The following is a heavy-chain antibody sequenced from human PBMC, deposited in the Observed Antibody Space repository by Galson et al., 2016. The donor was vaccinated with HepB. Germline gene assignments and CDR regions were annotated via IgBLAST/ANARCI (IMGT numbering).Heavy chain of an antibody. V-gene: IGHV3-23*01. Sequence: SLRLSCAASGFTLSNSAMSWVRQAPGKGLEWVSAMSNSGGSTYYADSVKGRFIISRDNSKNTLYLQMNSLGAEDTAIYYCAVRYSSIWYFQHWGRGTLVSVSS. CDR1: GFTLSNSA. CDR3: AVRYSSIWYFQH. D-gene: IGHD6-13*01. J-gene: IGHJ1*01. CDR2: MSNSGGST.